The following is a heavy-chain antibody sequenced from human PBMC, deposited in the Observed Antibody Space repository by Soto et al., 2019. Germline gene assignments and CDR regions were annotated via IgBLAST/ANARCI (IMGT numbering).Heavy chain of an antibody. CDR3: ARSAGVGAIDI. Sequence: EVQLVESGGGLVKPGGSLRLSCAASGFTFSSYSMNWVRQAPGKGLEWVSSISSSSSYIYYADSVKGRFTISRDNAKNSLYLQMNSLRAEDSAVYYCARSAGVGAIDIWGQGTMVTVSS. V-gene: IGHV3-21*01. CDR1: GFTFSSYS. CDR2: ISSSSSYI. D-gene: IGHD1-26*01. J-gene: IGHJ3*02.